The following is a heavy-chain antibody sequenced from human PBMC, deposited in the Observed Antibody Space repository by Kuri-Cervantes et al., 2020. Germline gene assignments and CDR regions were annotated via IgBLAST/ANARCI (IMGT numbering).Heavy chain of an antibody. Sequence: ASVKVSCKASGYTFTSYGISWVRQAPGQGLEWMGWISAYNGNTNYAQKLQGRVTMTTDTSTSTAYMELRSLRSDDTAVYYCASSSYGDYVVPSVRVGPGFDYWGQGTLVTVSS. J-gene: IGHJ4*02. D-gene: IGHD4-17*01. CDR1: GYTFTSYG. CDR2: ISAYNGNT. V-gene: IGHV1-18*01. CDR3: ASSSYGDYVVPSVRVGPGFDY.